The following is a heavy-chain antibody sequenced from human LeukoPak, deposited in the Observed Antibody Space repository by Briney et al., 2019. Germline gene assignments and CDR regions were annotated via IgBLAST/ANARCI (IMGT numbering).Heavy chain of an antibody. Sequence: SETLSLTCAVYGGSFSGYYWSWIRQPPGKGLEWIGGINHSGSTNYNPSLKSRVTISVDTSRNQFSLKLSSVTAADTAVYYCARGSGGWAQWLVQGDYWGQGTLVTVSS. CDR3: ARGSGGWAQWLVQGDY. J-gene: IGHJ4*02. V-gene: IGHV4-34*01. CDR1: GGSFSGYY. D-gene: IGHD6-19*01. CDR2: INHSGST.